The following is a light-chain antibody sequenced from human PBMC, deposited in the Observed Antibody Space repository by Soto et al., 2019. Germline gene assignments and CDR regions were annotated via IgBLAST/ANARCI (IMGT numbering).Light chain of an antibody. J-gene: IGKJ4*01. CDR1: QSVRNW. CDR2: DSS. Sequence: DIQMTQSASTLFASVGDRVTITCRASQSVRNWLAWYQQKPGRAPQLLIYDSSTLEPGVPSRFRGSGSGTEFTLTINGLQPDDFATYYCQQTESYPSTFGGGTKVDI. V-gene: IGKV1-5*01. CDR3: QQTESYPST.